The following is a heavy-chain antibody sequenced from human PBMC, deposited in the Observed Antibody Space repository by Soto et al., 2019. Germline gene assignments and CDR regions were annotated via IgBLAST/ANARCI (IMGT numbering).Heavy chain of an antibody. V-gene: IGHV3-9*01. CDR3: AKVLNPRYYYGMDV. CDR1: GFTFDDYA. Sequence: EVQLVESGGGLVQPGRSLRLSCAASGFTFDDYAMHWVRQAPGKGLEWVSGISWNSGSIGYADSVKGRFTISRDNAKNSLYLQMNSLRAEDTALYYCAKVLNPRYYYGMDVWGQGTTVTVSS. J-gene: IGHJ6*02. CDR2: ISWNSGSI.